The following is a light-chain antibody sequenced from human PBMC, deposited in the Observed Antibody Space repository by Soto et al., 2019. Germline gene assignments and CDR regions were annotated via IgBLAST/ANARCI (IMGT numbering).Light chain of an antibody. J-gene: IGKJ4*01. CDR3: QQYDNVELA. CDR2: DAS. CDR1: QDITNY. Sequence: DIQMTQSPSSLSASVGDRVTITCQASQDITNYLNWYQQKPGKAPKVLIFDASNLKTGVPSRFSGSGSGTNFTLTISGLQPEDIATYYCQQYDNVELAFGGGTKVEIK. V-gene: IGKV1-33*01.